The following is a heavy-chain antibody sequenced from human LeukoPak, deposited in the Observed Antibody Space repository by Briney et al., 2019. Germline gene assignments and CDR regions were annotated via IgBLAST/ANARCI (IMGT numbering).Heavy chain of an antibody. CDR2: IYYSGST. D-gene: IGHD6-13*01. CDR3: ARHGSPYSSSWYLDY. J-gene: IGHJ4*02. Sequence: SETLSLTCTVSGGSISSYYWSWIRQPPGKGLEWIGYIYYSGSTNYNPSLKSRVTISVDTSKNQFSLKLSSVTAADTAVYYCARHGSPYSSSWYLDYWGQGTLVTVSS. CDR1: GGSISSYY. V-gene: IGHV4-59*08.